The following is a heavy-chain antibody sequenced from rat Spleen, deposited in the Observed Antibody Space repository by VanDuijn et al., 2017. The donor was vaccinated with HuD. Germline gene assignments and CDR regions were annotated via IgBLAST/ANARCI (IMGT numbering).Heavy chain of an antibody. CDR2: MRSDGDT. Sequence: QVQLKESGPGLVQPSQTLSLTCTVSGFSLTNYHVYWVRQPPGKGLEWMGVMRSDGDTSYNSALKSRLSISRDTSKSQVFLKMNSLQTEDTAMYFCASGIFDFWGQGVMVTVSS. CDR1: GFSLTNYH. D-gene: IGHD1-4*01. V-gene: IGHV2-32*01. J-gene: IGHJ2*01. CDR3: ASGIFDF.